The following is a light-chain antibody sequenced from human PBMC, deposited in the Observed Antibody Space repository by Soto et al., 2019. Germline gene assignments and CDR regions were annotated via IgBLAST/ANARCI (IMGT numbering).Light chain of an antibody. J-gene: IGLJ3*02. CDR1: SSDVGDYNY. V-gene: IGLV2-11*01. CDR3: CSYAGSYTWV. Sequence: QSVLTQPRSVSRSPGQSVTISCTGTSSDVGDYNYVSWYQQHPGKAPKLLIYAVNMRPSGVPDRFSGSKSGNTASLTISGLQAEDEADYSCCSYAGSYTWVFGGGTKLTVL. CDR2: AVN.